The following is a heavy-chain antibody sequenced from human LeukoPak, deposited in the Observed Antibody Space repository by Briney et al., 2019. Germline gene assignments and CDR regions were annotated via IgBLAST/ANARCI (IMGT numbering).Heavy chain of an antibody. D-gene: IGHD3-10*01. CDR3: ARYYGSGKLYWFDP. J-gene: IGHJ5*02. Sequence: SETLSLTCAVSGGSISSYYWSWIRQPPGKGLEWIGYIYYSGSTNYNPSLKSRVTISVDTSKNQFSLKLSSVTAADTAVYYCARYYGSGKLYWFDPWGQGTLVTVSS. V-gene: IGHV4-59*01. CDR1: GGSISSYY. CDR2: IYYSGST.